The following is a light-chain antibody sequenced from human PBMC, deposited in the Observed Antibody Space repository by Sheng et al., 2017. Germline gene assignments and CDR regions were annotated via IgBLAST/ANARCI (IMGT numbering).Light chain of an antibody. J-gene: IGKJ1*01. CDR1: QSVRNW. V-gene: IGKV1-39*01. CDR3: QQSYSTPRT. CDR2: AAS. Sequence: DIQMTQSPSTLSASEGDRVSITCRASQSVRNWLAWYQQKPGKAPKLLIYAASSLQSGVPSRFSGSGSGTDFTLTISSLQPEDFATYYCQQSYSTPRTFGQGTKVEIK.